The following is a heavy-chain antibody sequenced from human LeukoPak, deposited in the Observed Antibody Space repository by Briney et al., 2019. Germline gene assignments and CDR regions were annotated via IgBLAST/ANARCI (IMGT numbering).Heavy chain of an antibody. CDR2: IRGSGGST. CDR1: GFPFSSYA. V-gene: IGHV3-23*01. Sequence: GGSLRLSCAASGFPFSSYAMSWVRLAPGKGLEWVSIIRGSGGSTYYADSVKGRFTISRDNSNNTLYLQMNSLTVEDTALYYCAKPYYGSGSSPSDAFDIWGQGTLVTVSS. J-gene: IGHJ3*02. D-gene: IGHD3-10*01. CDR3: AKPYYGSGSSPSDAFDI.